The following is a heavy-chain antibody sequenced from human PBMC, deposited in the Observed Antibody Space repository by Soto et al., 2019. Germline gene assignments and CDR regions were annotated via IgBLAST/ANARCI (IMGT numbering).Heavy chain of an antibody. CDR2: IYDSGST. J-gene: IGHJ4*02. D-gene: IGHD4-17*01. Sequence: SGTLSLTCAVSGVSFSSYSWSWVRQPPGQGLEWIGYIYDSGSTQYNPSLKSRVTISVDTSKNQFSLKLSSVTAADTAVYYCARLTPVTADFDYWGQGTLVTVS. CDR1: GVSFSSYS. V-gene: IGHV4-59*08. CDR3: ARLTPVTADFDY.